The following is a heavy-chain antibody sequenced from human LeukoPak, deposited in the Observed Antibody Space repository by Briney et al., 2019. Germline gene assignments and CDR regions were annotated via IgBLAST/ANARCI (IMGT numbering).Heavy chain of an antibody. V-gene: IGHV3-23*01. CDR1: GFTFSSFG. CDR2: ISYTGGTA. CDR3: AKNGDRGAYCSGGSCYPYYYYNMDV. J-gene: IGHJ6*03. Sequence: GGSLRLSCAASGFTFSSFGMSWVRQAPGKGLEWVSAISYTGGTAYYADSVKGRFTISRDNSKNTLYLQMNSLRAEDTAIYYCAKNGDRGAYCSGGSCYPYYYYNMDVWGKGTTVTISS. D-gene: IGHD2-15*01.